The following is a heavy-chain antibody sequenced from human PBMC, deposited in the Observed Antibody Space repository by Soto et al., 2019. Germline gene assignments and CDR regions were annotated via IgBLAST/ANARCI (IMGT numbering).Heavy chain of an antibody. J-gene: IGHJ6*02. CDR3: ARDCSGGSCYPGMDV. D-gene: IGHD2-15*01. V-gene: IGHV3-21*01. CDR1: GFNFNSYT. CDR2: ISSSGYI. Sequence: GGSLRLSCAASGFNFNSYTINWVRQAPGKRLEWLSSISSSGYIFSTDSVRGRFTISRDNAKNSVYLQINSLRAEDTAVYFCARDCSGGSCYPGMDVCGQGTPVTVS.